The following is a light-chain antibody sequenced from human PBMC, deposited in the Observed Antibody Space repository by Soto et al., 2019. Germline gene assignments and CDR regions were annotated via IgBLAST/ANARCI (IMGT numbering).Light chain of an antibody. CDR3: QQRSNWPPFT. V-gene: IGKV3-11*01. Sequence: EIVLTQSPATLSLSPGERATLSCRASQSVSIYLAWYQQKPGQAPRLLIYDASNRATGIPARFSGSGSGTDFTLTISSLEPEDFSVYYCQQRSNWPPFTFGPGTKVYIK. CDR1: QSVSIY. J-gene: IGKJ3*01. CDR2: DAS.